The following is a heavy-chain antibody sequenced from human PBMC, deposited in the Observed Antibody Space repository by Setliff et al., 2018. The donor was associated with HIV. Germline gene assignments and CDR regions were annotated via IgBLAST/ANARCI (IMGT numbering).Heavy chain of an antibody. CDR2: MSYDGTII. CDR3: VRDRHIVARYFDN. D-gene: IGHD6-6*01. J-gene: IGHJ4*02. CDR1: GFTFSGYA. Sequence: PGGSLRLSCAASGFTFSGYAMHWVRQTPGKGLAWVAFMSYDGTIINYADSVKGRFTISRDNARNTLSLQMNSLGAEDTAMYYCVRDRHIVARYFDNWGQGTLVTVSS. V-gene: IGHV3-30*04.